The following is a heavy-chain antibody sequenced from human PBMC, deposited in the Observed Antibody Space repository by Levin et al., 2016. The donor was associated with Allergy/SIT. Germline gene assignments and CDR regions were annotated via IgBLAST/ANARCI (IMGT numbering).Heavy chain of an antibody. CDR1: GGSISSGAYY. Sequence: SETLSLTCTVSGGSISSGAYYWSWIRQPPGKGLEWIGYIYYTGSTNYIPSLKSRVTISVDTSKNQFSLKLSSVTAADTAVYYCARDVRYYYGIDVWGQGTTVTVSS. J-gene: IGHJ6*02. D-gene: IGHD2-8*01. V-gene: IGHV4-61*08. CDR3: ARDVRYYYGIDV. CDR2: IYYTGST.